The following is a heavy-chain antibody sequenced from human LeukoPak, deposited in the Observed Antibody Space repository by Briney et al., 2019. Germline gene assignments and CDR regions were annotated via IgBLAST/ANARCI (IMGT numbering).Heavy chain of an antibody. Sequence: GGXXXXSCAASGFTFSSYWMHWVRQAPGKGLVWVSRLNSDGSTTSYADSVKGRFTISRDKAKKTLYLQMNSLRAEDTAVYYCARRSGSYAFDYWGQGTLVTVSS. J-gene: IGHJ4*02. CDR3: ARRSGSYAFDY. CDR1: GFTFSSYW. V-gene: IGHV3-74*01. D-gene: IGHD1-26*01. CDR2: LNSDGSTT.